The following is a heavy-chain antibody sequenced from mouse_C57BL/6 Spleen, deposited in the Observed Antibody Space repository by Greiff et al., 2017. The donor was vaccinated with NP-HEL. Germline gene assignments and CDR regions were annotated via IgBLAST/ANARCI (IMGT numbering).Heavy chain of an antibody. Sequence: QVQLQQSGAELVRPGASVTLSCKASGYTFTDYAMHWVKQTPVQGLEWIGSIDPETGGTAYNQKFKGKAILTADKSSSTAYMGLRSLTSEDSAVYYCAREGIYYGNYGYYAMEYWGQGTSVTVSS. J-gene: IGHJ4*01. D-gene: IGHD2-1*01. CDR2: IDPETGGT. V-gene: IGHV1-15*01. CDR3: AREGIYYGNYGYYAMEY. CDR1: GYTFTDYA.